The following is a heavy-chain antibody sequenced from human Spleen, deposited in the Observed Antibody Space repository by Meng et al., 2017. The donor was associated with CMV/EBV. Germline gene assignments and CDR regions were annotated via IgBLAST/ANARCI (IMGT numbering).Heavy chain of an antibody. CDR3: VREAGTGAYFDF. CDR2: INPNSGDT. Sequence: ASVKVSCKSSGYTFTDYYMQWVRQAPGQGLEWMGWINPNSGDTNYAQKFQGRVTMTRDTSINTAYMEARSLRSDDTAMYYCVREAGTGAYFDFWGQATLVTVSS. V-gene: IGHV1-2*02. D-gene: IGHD6-19*01. CDR1: GYTFTDYY. J-gene: IGHJ4*02.